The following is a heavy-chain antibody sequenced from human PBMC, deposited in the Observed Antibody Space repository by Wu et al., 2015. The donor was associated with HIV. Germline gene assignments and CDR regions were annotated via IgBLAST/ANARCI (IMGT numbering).Heavy chain of an antibody. D-gene: IGHD1-26*01. CDR3: ARDCLPNAAFHRWELLFDAFDI. CDR1: GYTFTGYY. V-gene: IGHV1-2*02. J-gene: IGHJ3*02. CDR2: INPNSGGT. Sequence: QVQLVQSGAEVKKPGASVKVSCKASGYTFTGYYMHWVRQAPGQGLEWMGWINPNSGGTNYAQKFQGRVTMTRDTSISTAYMELSRLRSDDTAVYYCARDCLPNAAFHRWELLFDAFDIWGQGTMVTVSS.